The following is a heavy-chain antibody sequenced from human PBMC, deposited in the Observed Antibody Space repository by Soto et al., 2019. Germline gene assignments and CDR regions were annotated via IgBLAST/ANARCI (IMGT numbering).Heavy chain of an antibody. Sequence: HVQLQESGPGLVKPSQTLSLTCTVSGDSISRGGYYWNWIRQHPRKGLEWIGYIYHSGSTNYNPSLTRRVTISVDTSKNQLSLELSNVTAADTAVYYCARDGAGAYGLGWFDPWGQGILVNVSS. J-gene: IGHJ5*02. CDR2: IYHSGST. CDR1: GDSISRGGYY. D-gene: IGHD2-21*01. CDR3: ARDGAGAYGLGWFDP. V-gene: IGHV4-31*03.